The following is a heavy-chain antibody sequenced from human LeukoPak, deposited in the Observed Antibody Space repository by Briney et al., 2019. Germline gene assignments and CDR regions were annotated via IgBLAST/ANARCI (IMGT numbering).Heavy chain of an antibody. D-gene: IGHD6-13*01. CDR2: IYHSGST. V-gene: IGHV4-30-2*01. J-gene: IGHJ5*02. CDR3: AGSIAAAGTRWFDP. CDR1: GDSISTYS. Sequence: SETLSLTCIVSGDSISTYSWSWIRQPPGKGLEWIGYIYHSGSTYYNPSLKSRVTISVDRSKNQFSLKLSSVTAADTAVYYCAGSIAAAGTRWFDPWGQGTLVTVSS.